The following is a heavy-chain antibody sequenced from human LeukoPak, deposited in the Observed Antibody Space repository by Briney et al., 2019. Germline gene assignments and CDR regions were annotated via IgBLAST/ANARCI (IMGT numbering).Heavy chain of an antibody. CDR1: GYSFTSYW. CDR3: AREKLGHSSWYAGVYFDY. Sequence: GESLKISCKGSGYSFTSYWIGWVRQMPGKGLEWMGIIYPGDSDTRYSPSFQGQVTISADKSISTAYLQWSSLKASDTAMYYCAREKLGHSSWYAGVYFDYWGQGTLVTVSS. V-gene: IGHV5-51*01. J-gene: IGHJ4*02. D-gene: IGHD6-13*01. CDR2: IYPGDSDT.